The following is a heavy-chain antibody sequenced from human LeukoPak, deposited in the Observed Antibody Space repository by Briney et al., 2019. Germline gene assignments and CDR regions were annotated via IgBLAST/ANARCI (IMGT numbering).Heavy chain of an antibody. D-gene: IGHD3-9*01. CDR2: IIRIFGTA. V-gene: IGHV1-69*05. CDR1: GGTFSSYA. CDR3: AREFHDILTGYEYFHY. J-gene: IGHJ4*02. Sequence: ASVKVSCMASGGTFSSYAISWMRQAPGQGLEWVGRIIRIFGTAHYAQTFKGRVNITTDDSTSSAYLELSSLRSEDTALYYCAREFHDILTGYEYFHYWGEGTLVTVSS.